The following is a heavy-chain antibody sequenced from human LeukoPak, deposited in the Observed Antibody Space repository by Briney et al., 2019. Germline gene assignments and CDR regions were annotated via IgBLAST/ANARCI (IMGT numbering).Heavy chain of an antibody. J-gene: IGHJ4*02. CDR3: ARGNLLPVLEVGSSDY. CDR1: GFTFSSYW. D-gene: IGHD1-1*01. Sequence: GGSLRLSCAASGFTFSSYWMTWVRQAPGKGLEWVANIKQDGSEKYYVDSVKGRFTISRDNARNSLYLQMNSLRAEDTAMYYCARGNLLPVLEVGSSDYWGQGTLVTVSS. V-gene: IGHV3-7*01. CDR2: IKQDGSEK.